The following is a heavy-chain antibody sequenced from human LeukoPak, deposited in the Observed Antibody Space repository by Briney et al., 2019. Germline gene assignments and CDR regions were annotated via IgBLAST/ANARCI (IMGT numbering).Heavy chain of an antibody. D-gene: IGHD4-23*01. CDR1: GYTFTGYY. V-gene: IGHV1-2*02. CDR2: INPNSGGT. Sequence: GASVKVSCKASGYTFTGYYMHWVRQAPGQGLERMGWINPNSGGTNYAQKFQGRVTMTRDTSISTAYMELSRLRSDDTAVYYCARDSDYGGLLPYNWFDPWGQGTLVTVSS. CDR3: ARDSDYGGLLPYNWFDP. J-gene: IGHJ5*02.